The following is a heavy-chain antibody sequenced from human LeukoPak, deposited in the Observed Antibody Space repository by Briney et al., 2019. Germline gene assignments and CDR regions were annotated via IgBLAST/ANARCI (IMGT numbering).Heavy chain of an antibody. J-gene: IGHJ4*02. CDR2: IYSGGST. CDR1: GFTVSSNY. V-gene: IGHV3-53*01. Sequence: PGGSLRLSCAASGFTVSSNYMSWVRQAPGKGLEWVSVIYSGGSTYYADSVKGRFTISRDNSKNTLYLQMNSLRAEDTAVYYCARDMRYSSGWDDNYYFDYWGQGTLVTVSS. D-gene: IGHD6-19*01. CDR3: ARDMRYSSGWDDNYYFDY.